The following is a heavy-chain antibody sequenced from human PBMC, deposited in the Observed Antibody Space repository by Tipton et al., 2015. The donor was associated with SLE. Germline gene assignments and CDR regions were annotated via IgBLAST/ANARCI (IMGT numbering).Heavy chain of an antibody. J-gene: IGHJ4*02. CDR2: ISGSGGST. V-gene: IGHV3-23*01. Sequence: SLRLSCAASGFTFSSYAMSWVRQAPGKGLEWVSAISGSGGSTYYADSVKGRFTIPRDNSKNTLYLQMNSLRAEDTAVYYCARQTEAAAGYFDYWGQGTLVTVSS. D-gene: IGHD6-13*01. CDR1: GFTFSSYA. CDR3: ARQTEAAAGYFDY.